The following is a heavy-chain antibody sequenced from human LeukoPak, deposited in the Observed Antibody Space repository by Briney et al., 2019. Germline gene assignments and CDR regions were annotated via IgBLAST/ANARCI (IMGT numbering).Heavy chain of an antibody. CDR3: ARGGGSSGWSLFDY. V-gene: IGHV4-4*07. CDR1: GGSISSYY. J-gene: IGHJ4*02. CDR2: IYTSGST. D-gene: IGHD6-19*01. Sequence: SETLSLTCTVSGGSISSYYWSWIRQPAGKGLEWIGRIYTSGSTNYNPSLKSRVTMSVDTSKNQFSLKLSSVTAADTAAYYCARGGGSSGWSLFDYWGQGTLVTVSS.